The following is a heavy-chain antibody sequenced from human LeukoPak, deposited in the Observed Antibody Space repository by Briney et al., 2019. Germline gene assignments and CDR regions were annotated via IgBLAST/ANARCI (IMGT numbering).Heavy chain of an antibody. CDR2: IYHSGST. V-gene: IGHV4-4*02. J-gene: IGHJ4*02. Sequence: SETLSLTCAVSGGSISSSNWWSWVRQPPGKGLEWIGEIYHSGSTNYNPSLKSRVTISVDKSKNQFSLKLSSVTAADTAVYYCARGPPARIAMADPHGGPFDYWGQGTLVTVSS. CDR3: ARGPPARIAMADPHGGPFDY. CDR1: GGSISSSNW. D-gene: IGHD6-19*01.